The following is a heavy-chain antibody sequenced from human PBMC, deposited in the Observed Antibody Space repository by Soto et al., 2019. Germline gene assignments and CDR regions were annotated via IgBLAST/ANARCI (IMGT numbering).Heavy chain of an antibody. CDR1: GGSISSYY. CDR2: IYYSGST. J-gene: IGHJ5*02. V-gene: IGHV4-59*08. D-gene: IGHD3-22*01. CDR3: ARHGRDIYYDSSGYYWDWFDP. Sequence: SETLSLTCTFSGGSISSYYWSLIRQPPGKGLEWIGYIYYSGSTNYNPSLKSRVTISVDTSKNQFSLKLSSVTAADTAVYYCARHGRDIYYDSSGYYWDWFDPWGQGTLVTVSS.